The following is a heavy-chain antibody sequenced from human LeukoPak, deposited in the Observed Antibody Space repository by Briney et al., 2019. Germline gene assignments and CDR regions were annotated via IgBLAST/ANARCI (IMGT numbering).Heavy chain of an antibody. Sequence: GGSLRLSCAASGFTFSSAMSWVRQAPGKGLDWVSVISASGDTTYYADSVKGRFTISRDNSKNTLYLQMNSLRAEDTALYYCAKGSSGTYSRIYFDYWGQGTLVTVSS. CDR1: GFTFSSA. J-gene: IGHJ4*02. D-gene: IGHD1-26*01. V-gene: IGHV3-23*01. CDR3: AKGSSGTYSRIYFDY. CDR2: ISASGDTT.